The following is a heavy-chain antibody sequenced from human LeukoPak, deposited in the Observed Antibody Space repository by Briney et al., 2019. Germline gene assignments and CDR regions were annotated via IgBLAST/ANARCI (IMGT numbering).Heavy chain of an antibody. CDR3: ARTRGYGYGFPLDY. D-gene: IGHD5-18*01. Sequence: PSQTLSLTCTVSGGSISSGDYYWTWIRQPPGRGLEWIGHIHYSGSTNYKPSLKSRVTISIGMSRDQFSLRLSSVTAADTAVYYCARTRGYGYGFPLDYWGQGTLVTVSS. CDR1: GGSISSGDYY. V-gene: IGHV4-61*08. J-gene: IGHJ4*02. CDR2: IHYSGST.